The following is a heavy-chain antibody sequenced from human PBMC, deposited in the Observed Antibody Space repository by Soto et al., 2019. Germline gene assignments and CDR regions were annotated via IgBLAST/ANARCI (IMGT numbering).Heavy chain of an antibody. Sequence: PSVTLSLTCTVSGGSISSYYWSWIRQPPGKGLEWIGYIYYSGSTNYNPSLKSRVTISVDTSKNQFSLKLSSVTAADTAVYYCAREGVKRNCYYCGMDVWGQGTTVTVPS. CDR3: AREGVKRNCYYCGMDV. V-gene: IGHV4-59*01. CDR1: GGSISSYY. J-gene: IGHJ6*02. CDR2: IYYSGST. D-gene: IGHD2-21*01.